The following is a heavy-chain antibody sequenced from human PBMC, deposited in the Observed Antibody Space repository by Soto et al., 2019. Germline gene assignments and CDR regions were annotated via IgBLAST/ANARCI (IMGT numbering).Heavy chain of an antibody. D-gene: IGHD6-13*01. CDR3: ARGPSSSWYYYYYGMDV. CDR2: IKQDGSEK. CDR1: GFTFSSYW. V-gene: IGHV3-7*01. Sequence: EVPLVESGGGLVQPGGSLRLSCAASGFTFSSYWMSWVRQAPGKGLEWVANIKQDGSEKYYVDSVKGRFTISRDNAKNSLYLQMNSLRAEDTAVYYCARGPSSSWYYYYYGMDVWGQGTTVTVSS. J-gene: IGHJ6*02.